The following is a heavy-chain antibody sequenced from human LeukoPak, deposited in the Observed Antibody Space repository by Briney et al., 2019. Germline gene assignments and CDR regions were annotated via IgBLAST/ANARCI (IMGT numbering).Heavy chain of an antibody. CDR1: GFAVSSNY. V-gene: IGHV4-39*01. J-gene: IGHJ5*02. CDR2: IYYSGST. Sequence: PGGSLRLSCAASGFAVSSNYMSWVRQPPGKGLEWIGSIYYSGSTYYNPSLKSRVTISVDTSKNQFSLKLSSVTAADTAVYYCARSSGYSSSGGLNWFDTWGQGTLVPVSS. D-gene: IGHD6-13*01. CDR3: ARSSGYSSSGGLNWFDT.